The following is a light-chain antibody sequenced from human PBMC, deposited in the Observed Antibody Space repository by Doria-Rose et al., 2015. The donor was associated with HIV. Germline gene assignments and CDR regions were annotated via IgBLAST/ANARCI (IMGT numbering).Light chain of an antibody. J-gene: IGKJ3*01. CDR1: QSLLYTSKNY. CDR2: WAS. CDR3: QQYYDTPS. Sequence: DIRVTQSPESLGMSLGERATLNCKSNQSLLYTSKNYLAWYQQKPGQPPKLLIYWASTRHPGFTARFSGSGSGTDFNLTISSLEAEDVAVYYCQQYYDTPSFDPGTTVDIK. V-gene: IGKV4-1*01.